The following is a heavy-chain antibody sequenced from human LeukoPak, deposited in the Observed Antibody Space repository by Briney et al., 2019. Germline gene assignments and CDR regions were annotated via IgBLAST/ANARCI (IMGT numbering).Heavy chain of an antibody. D-gene: IGHD3-3*01. CDR2: ISGSGGST. CDR1: GFTFSSYA. Sequence: GGSLRLSCAASGFTFSSYAMSWVRQAPGKGLEWVSAISGSGGSTYYADSVKGRFTISRDNSKNTLYLQMNSLRAEDTAVYYCARCYDFWSGFTLISPSCPFDIWGQGTMVTVSS. J-gene: IGHJ3*02. CDR3: ARCYDFWSGFTLISPSCPFDI. V-gene: IGHV3-23*01.